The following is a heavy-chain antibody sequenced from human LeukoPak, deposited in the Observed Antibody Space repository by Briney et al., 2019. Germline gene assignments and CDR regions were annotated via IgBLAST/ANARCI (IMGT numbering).Heavy chain of an antibody. CDR2: ISGSGGST. J-gene: IGHJ4*02. Sequence: GGSLRLSCAASGFTFSSYAMSWVRQAPGKGLEWVSAISGSGGSTYYADSVKDRFTISRDNSKNTLYLQMNSLRAEDTAIYYCAKSLIAAVGFRGYWGQGTLVTVSS. D-gene: IGHD6-13*01. V-gene: IGHV3-23*01. CDR1: GFTFSSYA. CDR3: AKSLIAAVGFRGY.